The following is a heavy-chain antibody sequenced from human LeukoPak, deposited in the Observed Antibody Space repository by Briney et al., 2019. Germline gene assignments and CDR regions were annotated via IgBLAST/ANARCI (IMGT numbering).Heavy chain of an antibody. V-gene: IGHV4-38-2*02. Sequence: SETLSLTCTVSGYSISSGYYWGWIRQPPGKGLEWIGSIYHSGSIYYNPSLKSRVTISVDTSKNQFSLKLSSVTAADTAVYYCARVDSSSWQPSYFDYWGQGTLVTVSS. CDR2: IYHSGSI. CDR1: GYSISSGYY. D-gene: IGHD6-13*01. J-gene: IGHJ4*02. CDR3: ARVDSSSWQPSYFDY.